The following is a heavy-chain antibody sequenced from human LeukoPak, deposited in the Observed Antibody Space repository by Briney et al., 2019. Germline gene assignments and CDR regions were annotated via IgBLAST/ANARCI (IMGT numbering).Heavy chain of an antibody. CDR2: IKPDGSDK. Sequence: GGSLRLSCAASGVTFSTYWMNWVRQAPGKGLEWVANIKPDGSDKYYVDSVKGRFTVSRDNAKNSLYLQMNSLRAEDTAVYYCAKGGDHWGQGTLVTVSS. CDR3: AKGGDH. J-gene: IGHJ4*02. CDR1: GVTFSTYW. V-gene: IGHV3-7*01. D-gene: IGHD3-16*01.